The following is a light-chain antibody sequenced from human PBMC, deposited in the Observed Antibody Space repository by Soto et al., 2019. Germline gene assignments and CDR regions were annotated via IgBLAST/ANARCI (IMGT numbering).Light chain of an antibody. CDR2: DAS. CDR1: QSISGW. J-gene: IGKJ1*01. Sequence: GVIVTITCRARQSISGWLARYQHEPGRAPKLLIFDASRLDRGVPSRFSGSGSGTEFTLTIRSLQPDDFETYYCQHYTSYSPTLGQGT. V-gene: IGKV1-5*01. CDR3: QHYTSYSPT.